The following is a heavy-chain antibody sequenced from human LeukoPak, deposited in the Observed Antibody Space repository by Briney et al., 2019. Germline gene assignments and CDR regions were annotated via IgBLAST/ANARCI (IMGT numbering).Heavy chain of an antibody. D-gene: IGHD4-17*01. V-gene: IGHV1-69*05. Sequence: SVKVSCKASGGTFSTYAISWVRQAPGQGLEWTGKIIPIFGTVNYAQNYQGRLTITTDEFTGTAYMELSSLRSEDTAVYYCANLLDYGDASGFDYWGQGTLVTVSS. CDR1: GGTFSTYA. CDR3: ANLLDYGDASGFDY. J-gene: IGHJ4*02. CDR2: IIPIFGTV.